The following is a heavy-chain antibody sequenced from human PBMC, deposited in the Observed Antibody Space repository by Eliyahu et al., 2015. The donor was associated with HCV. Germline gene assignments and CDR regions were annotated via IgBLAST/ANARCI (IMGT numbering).Heavy chain of an antibody. CDR2: ISSSSSTI. CDR3: ARSNWGLDY. Sequence: EVQLVESGGGLVQPGGSLRLSCAASGFTFSSYSMNWGVRQAPGKGLEWVSYISSSSSTIYYADSVKGRFTISRDNAKNSLYLQMNSLRDEDTAVYYCARSNWGLDYWGQGTLVTVSS. D-gene: IGHD7-27*01. CDR1: GFTFSSYS. J-gene: IGHJ4*02. V-gene: IGHV3-48*02.